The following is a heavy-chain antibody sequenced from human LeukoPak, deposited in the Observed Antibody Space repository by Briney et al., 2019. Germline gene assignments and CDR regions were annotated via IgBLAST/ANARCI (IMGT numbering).Heavy chain of an antibody. CDR3: ARVLSSSSWFDP. V-gene: IGHV1-69*13. J-gene: IGHJ5*02. CDR1: GGTFSSYA. D-gene: IGHD6-6*01. CDR2: IIPIFGTA. Sequence: ASVKVSCKASGGTFSSYAISWVRHAPGQGLEWMGGIIPIFGTANYAQKFQGRVTITADESTSTAYMELSSLRSEDTAVYYCARVLSSSSWFDPWGQGTLVTVSS.